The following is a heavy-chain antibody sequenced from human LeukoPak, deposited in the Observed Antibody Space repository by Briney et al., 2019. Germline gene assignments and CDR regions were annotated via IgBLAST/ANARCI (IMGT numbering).Heavy chain of an antibody. V-gene: IGHV3-20*04. CDR3: ARVWEESNMVRGVISSLYFDPLYYYYYYMDV. CDR1: GFTFDDYG. J-gene: IGHJ6*03. Sequence: GGSLRLSCAASGFTFDDYGMSWVRQAPGKGLEWVSGINWNGGSTGYADSVKGRFTISRDNAKNSLYLQMNSLRAEDTAVYYCARVWEESNMVRGVISSLYFDPLYYYYYYMDVWGKGTTVTISS. CDR2: INWNGGST. D-gene: IGHD3-10*01.